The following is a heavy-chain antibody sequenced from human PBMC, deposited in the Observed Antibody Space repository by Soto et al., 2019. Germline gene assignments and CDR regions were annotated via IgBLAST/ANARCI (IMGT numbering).Heavy chain of an antibody. Sequence: GGSLRLSCAASGFSFSNYAMSWVRQAPGTGLEWVSAIDSGGGSTYYAASVKGRFTISRDNSKNTLYLQMNSLRAEDTAVYYYAIVGVSDVSSYYFWSGYYTQLYYYYYMDVWGKGTTVTVSS. CDR2: IDSGGGST. D-gene: IGHD3-3*01. CDR1: GFSFSNYA. J-gene: IGHJ6*03. V-gene: IGHV3-23*01. CDR3: AIVGVSDVSSYYFWSGYYTQLYYYYYMDV.